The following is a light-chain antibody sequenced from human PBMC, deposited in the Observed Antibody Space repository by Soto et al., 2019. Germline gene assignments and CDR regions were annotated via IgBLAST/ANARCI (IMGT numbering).Light chain of an antibody. CDR1: QSISSW. V-gene: IGKV1-5*01. J-gene: IGKJ4*01. CDR2: DPS. Sequence: DIQMTQSPSTLSASVGDRVTITCRASQSISSWLAWYQQNPGKAPKLLIYDPSSLESGVPSRFSGSGSGTEFTLTISSLQPDDFATYYCQQYNSYPLTFGGGTKVEIK. CDR3: QQYNSYPLT.